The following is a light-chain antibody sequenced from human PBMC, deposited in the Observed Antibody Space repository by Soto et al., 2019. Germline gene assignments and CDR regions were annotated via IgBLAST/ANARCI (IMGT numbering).Light chain of an antibody. CDR1: QSVGNN. CDR2: ATS. J-gene: IGKJ4*01. Sequence: EIVVTQSPATLSVSPGERATLSCRASQSVGNNFAWYQQKPGQAPRLLIFATSTGATGVPARFSGSGSGTEFTLTISSLQSEDFAVYYCQQYGDSPLPFGGGAKVEIE. CDR3: QQYGDSPLP. V-gene: IGKV3-15*01.